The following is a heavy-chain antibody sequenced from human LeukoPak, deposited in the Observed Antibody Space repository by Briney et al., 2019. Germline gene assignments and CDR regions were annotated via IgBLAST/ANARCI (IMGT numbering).Heavy chain of an antibody. Sequence: PGGSLRLSCLGSEFTFGDYGLTWVRQAPGKGLEWVVVISYDGSNKYYVDSVKGRFTISRDNSNNTLYLQMNSLRAEDTAVYYCAKGIGSGYYYLLDYWGQGTLVTVSS. CDR1: EFTFGDYG. D-gene: IGHD3-22*01. CDR2: ISYDGSNK. V-gene: IGHV3-30*18. CDR3: AKGIGSGYYYLLDY. J-gene: IGHJ4*02.